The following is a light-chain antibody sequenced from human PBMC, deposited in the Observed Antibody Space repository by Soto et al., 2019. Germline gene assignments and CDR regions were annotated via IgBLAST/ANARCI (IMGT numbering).Light chain of an antibody. J-gene: IGKJ4*01. CDR1: QGINNW. V-gene: IGKV1-12*01. Sequence: DIQMTQSPSSVSASVGDRVTITCRASQGINNWLAWYQQKPGKAPELLIYAVSYLQSGVPSRFSGSGSGTDFTLTISSLQPEDFAVYYCQQYAESPLTFGGGTKVDIK. CDR3: QQYAESPLT. CDR2: AVS.